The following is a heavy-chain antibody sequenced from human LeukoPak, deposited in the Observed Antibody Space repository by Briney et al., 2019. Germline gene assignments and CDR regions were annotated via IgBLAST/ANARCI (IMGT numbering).Heavy chain of an antibody. Sequence: ASVKVSCKASGYTFTGYYMHWVRQAPGQGLEWMGWINPNSGGTNYAQKFQGRVTMTEDTSTDTAYMELSSLRSEDTAVYYCATGKVLLWFGEWDYWGQGTLVTVSS. D-gene: IGHD3-10*01. CDR3: ATGKVLLWFGEWDY. V-gene: IGHV1-2*02. CDR1: GYTFTGYY. CDR2: INPNSGGT. J-gene: IGHJ4*02.